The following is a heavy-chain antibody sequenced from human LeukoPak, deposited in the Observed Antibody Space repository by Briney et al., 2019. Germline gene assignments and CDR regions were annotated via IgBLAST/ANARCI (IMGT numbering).Heavy chain of an antibody. V-gene: IGHV3-23*01. D-gene: IGHD2-15*01. CDR3: ARAPVTSCRGAFCYPFDY. Sequence: PGGSLRLSCAASGFTFDYYGMSWVRQGPGKGLEWVAATSSSDPGTYHADSVRGRFTISRDNSKNTLYLQMNRLRVEDAAVYYCARAPVTSCRGAFCYPFDYWGQGTLVTVSS. CDR2: TSSSDPGT. CDR1: GFTFDYYG. J-gene: IGHJ4*02.